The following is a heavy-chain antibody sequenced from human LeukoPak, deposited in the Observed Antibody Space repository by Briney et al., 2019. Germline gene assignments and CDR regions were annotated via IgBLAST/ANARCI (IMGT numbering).Heavy chain of an antibody. CDR1: GFTFRNHF. CDR2: MSPDGRSI. CDR3: ARDYCSSTSCYKGVYNWFDP. J-gene: IGHJ5*02. Sequence: PGGSLRLSCVASGFTFRNHFMHWVRQAPGKGLEWVAFMSPDGRSISYIDSVKGRFTISRDNSKNTLYLQMNSLRAEDTAVYYCARDYCSSTSCYKGVYNWFDPWGQGTLVTVSS. V-gene: IGHV3-30*03. D-gene: IGHD2-2*01.